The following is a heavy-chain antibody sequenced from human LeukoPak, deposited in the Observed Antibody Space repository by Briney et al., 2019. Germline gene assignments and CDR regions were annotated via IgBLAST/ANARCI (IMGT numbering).Heavy chain of an antibody. Sequence: GGSLRLSCSASGFTFSNNAMHCVRQAPGKGLDYVSAISGNGDNTDYADSVKGRFTISRDNSKNTLYLQMSSLRAEDTAVYYCVKESLDCWGQGTLVTVSS. CDR1: GFTFSNNA. J-gene: IGHJ4*02. CDR2: ISGNGDNT. V-gene: IGHV3-64D*09. CDR3: VKESLDC.